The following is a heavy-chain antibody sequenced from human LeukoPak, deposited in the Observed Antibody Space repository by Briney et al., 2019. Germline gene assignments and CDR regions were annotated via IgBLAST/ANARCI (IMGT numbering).Heavy chain of an antibody. CDR2: IYHSGST. D-gene: IGHD6-6*01. Sequence: SETLSLTCTVSGGSISSGGYYWSWIRQPPGKGLEWIGYIYHSGSTYYNPSLKSRVTISVDRSKNQFSLKLSSVTAADTAVYYCARHRYLLIAARQISYFDYWGQGTLVTVSS. J-gene: IGHJ4*02. V-gene: IGHV4-30-2*01. CDR3: ARHRYLLIAARQISYFDY. CDR1: GGSISSGGYY.